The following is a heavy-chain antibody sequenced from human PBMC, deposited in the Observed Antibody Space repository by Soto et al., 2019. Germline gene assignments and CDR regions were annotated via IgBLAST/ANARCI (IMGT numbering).Heavy chain of an antibody. CDR3: AGWGGHDYNY. Sequence: EVQLLGSGGGLVQPGGSLRLSCVGSGFTFSTYWMNWVRQAPGKGMEWVANINPDGNVGTYVDSVRGRFTTSRDNAKNTLQLQMNSLRAHDTAVYFCAGWGGHDYNYWGQGIMVTVSS. CDR2: INPDGNVG. V-gene: IGHV3-7*03. CDR1: GFTFSTYW. D-gene: IGHD4-4*01. J-gene: IGHJ4*02.